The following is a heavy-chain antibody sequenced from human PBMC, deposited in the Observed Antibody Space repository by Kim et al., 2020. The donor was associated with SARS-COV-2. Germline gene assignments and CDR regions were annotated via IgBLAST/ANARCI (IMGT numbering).Heavy chain of an antibody. V-gene: IGHV3-74*01. J-gene: IGHJ4*02. CDR3: ARGTGNYGDWDY. Sequence: GGSLRLSCAGSGLTLSSSWMHWVRQAPGKGLVWFSRISSDGSNTNYADSVKGRFTVSRDNAKNTLYLQMNSLRADDTAVYYCARGTGNYGDWDYWGQGTLVTVSS. CDR2: ISSDGSNT. D-gene: IGHD1-7*01. CDR1: GLTLSSSW.